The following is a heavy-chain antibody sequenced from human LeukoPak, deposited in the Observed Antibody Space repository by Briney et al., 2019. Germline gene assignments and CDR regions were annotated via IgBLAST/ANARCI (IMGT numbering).Heavy chain of an antibody. CDR1: GFTFSDSW. CDR2: IKEDGTEK. V-gene: IGHV3-7*01. Sequence: GGSLRPSCAASGFTFSDSWMSWVRQAPAKGLEWVASIKEDGTEKYYVDSVKGRFTISRDNAKNSLYLQMTSLRAEDTAVYYCARAAYWGQGTLVTVSS. CDR3: ARAAY. J-gene: IGHJ4*02.